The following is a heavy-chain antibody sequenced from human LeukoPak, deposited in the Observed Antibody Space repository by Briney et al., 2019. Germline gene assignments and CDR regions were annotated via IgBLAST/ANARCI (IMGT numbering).Heavy chain of an antibody. J-gene: IGHJ6*02. CDR2: INPSGNTT. D-gene: IGHD2-21*02. V-gene: IGHV1-46*01. Sequence: GSSVKVSCKASGGTFSSYAISWVRQAPGRGLEWMGIINPSGNTTGYAQDFQGRVTMTGDTSTSTVYMELSSLRSEDTAVYYCARDLYLGVVTGWKYYHYGMDVWGQGTTVTVSS. CDR3: ARDLYLGVVTGWKYYHYGMDV. CDR1: GGTFSSYA.